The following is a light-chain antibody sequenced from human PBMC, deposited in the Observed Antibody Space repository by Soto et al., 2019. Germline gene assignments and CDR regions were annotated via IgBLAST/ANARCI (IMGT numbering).Light chain of an antibody. J-gene: IGKJ4*01. Sequence: EIVLTQSPATLSLSPGERATLSCRASQSVSSYLAWYQQKPGQAPRLLIYDASNRATGIQARFSGSGSGTHLTLTISSQEPEDLAVYYCQQRSNWPLTFGGGTKVEIK. CDR3: QQRSNWPLT. CDR2: DAS. V-gene: IGKV3-11*01. CDR1: QSVSSY.